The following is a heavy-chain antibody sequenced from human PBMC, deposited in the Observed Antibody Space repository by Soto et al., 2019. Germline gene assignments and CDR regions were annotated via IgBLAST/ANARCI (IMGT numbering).Heavy chain of an antibody. Sequence: GASVKVSCKASGYTFTSYYMHWVRQAPGQGLEWMGIINPSGGSTSYAQKFQGRVTMTRDTSTSTVYMELSSLRSEDTAVYYCAREGSGYDCWTGSCYDYNWFDPWGQGTLVTVSS. V-gene: IGHV1-46*01. D-gene: IGHD5-12*01. J-gene: IGHJ5*02. CDR1: GYTFTSYY. CDR2: INPSGGST. CDR3: AREGSGYDCWTGSCYDYNWFDP.